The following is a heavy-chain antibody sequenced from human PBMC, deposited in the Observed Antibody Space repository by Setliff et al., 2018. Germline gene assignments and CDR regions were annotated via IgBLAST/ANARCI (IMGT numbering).Heavy chain of an antibody. D-gene: IGHD3-10*01. CDR1: GASLRSGSYY. Sequence: SETLSLTCTVSGASLRSGSYYWGWIRQSPGKGLEWIGSMYYSGSTYYNPSLKGRVTLSVDTTKNQFSLKLTSMTAADTAVYFCARHLLVQGTYHFDYWGQGSPVTVSS. J-gene: IGHJ4*02. CDR2: MYYSGST. V-gene: IGHV4-39*01. CDR3: ARHLLVQGTYHFDY.